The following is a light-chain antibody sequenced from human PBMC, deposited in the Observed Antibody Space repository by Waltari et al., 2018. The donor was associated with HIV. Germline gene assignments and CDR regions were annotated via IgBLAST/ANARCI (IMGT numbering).Light chain of an antibody. CDR2: KAS. J-gene: IGKJ2*01. Sequence: IQMTQSPSILSASVGDRVPITCRASQTVDSWLAWYQQRPGRAPKLLIYKASTLEYGVPARFTGSGSGTNFTLTINSLHPDDFATYYCQQYNSDFYTFGLGTRLDLK. V-gene: IGKV1-5*03. CDR1: QTVDSW. CDR3: QQYNSDFYT.